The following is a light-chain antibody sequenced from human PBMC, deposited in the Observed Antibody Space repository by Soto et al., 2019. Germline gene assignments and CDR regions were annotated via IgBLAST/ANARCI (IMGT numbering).Light chain of an antibody. CDR2: KSN. CDR1: SSNIGAGYE. J-gene: IGLJ1*01. CDR3: QSYDSSLSGYV. V-gene: IGLV1-40*01. Sequence: QSVLTQPPSVSEAPGQRVTISCTGSSSNIGAGYEAHWYQQVPGTAPKLLIYKSNNRPSGVPDRFSGSKSGTSASLAITGLQAEDEAEYYCQSYDSSLSGYVFGTGTKLTVL.